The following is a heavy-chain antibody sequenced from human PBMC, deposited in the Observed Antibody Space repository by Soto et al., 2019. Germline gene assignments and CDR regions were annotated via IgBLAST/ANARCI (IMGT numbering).Heavy chain of an antibody. Sequence: QVQLVQSGTEVKKPGASVKVSCKASGYTFRSYGISWVRQAPGQGPEWMGWISGYNGNTHYPQKFQGKVTMTTDTSTSRAYMELRSLRYDDTAVYYCAKADSNYAGRFSYYYMDVWGNGTLVTVSS. CDR1: GYTFRSYG. CDR3: AKADSNYAGRFSYYYMDV. V-gene: IGHV1-18*01. D-gene: IGHD4-4*01. CDR2: ISGYNGNT. J-gene: IGHJ6*03.